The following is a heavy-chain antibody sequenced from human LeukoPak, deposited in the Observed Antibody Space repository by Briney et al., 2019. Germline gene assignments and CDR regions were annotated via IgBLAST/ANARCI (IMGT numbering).Heavy chain of an antibody. CDR2: IYYSGST. CDR1: GGSISSYY. Sequence: PSETLSLTCTVSGGSISSYYWSWIRQPPGKGLEWFGYIYYSGSTNYNPSLKSRVTISVDTSKNQFSLNLRSVTAADTAVYYCASARMTTVTEFDYWGQGTLVTVSS. CDR3: ASARMTTVTEFDY. V-gene: IGHV4-59*01. J-gene: IGHJ4*02. D-gene: IGHD4-17*01.